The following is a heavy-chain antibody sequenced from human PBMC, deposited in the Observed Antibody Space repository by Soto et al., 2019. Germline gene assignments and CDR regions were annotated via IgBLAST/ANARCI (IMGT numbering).Heavy chain of an antibody. CDR3: AAGIQGVVAVAAY. D-gene: IGHD2-15*01. CDR1: GYTFTSYD. J-gene: IGHJ4*02. CDR2: MNPNSGNT. V-gene: IGHV1-8*01. Sequence: QVQLVQSGAEVKKPGASVKVSCKASGYTFTSYDINWVRQATGQGREWMGWMNPNSGNTGHAQKFQGRGNMSRNRSMSTDYMELGSLRSEDTAVYYCAAGIQGVVAVAAYWGQGPLVTVSS.